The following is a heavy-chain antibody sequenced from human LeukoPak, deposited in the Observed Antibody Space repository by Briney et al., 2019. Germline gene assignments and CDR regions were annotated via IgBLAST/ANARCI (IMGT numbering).Heavy chain of an antibody. D-gene: IGHD3-22*01. V-gene: IGHV4-31*03. CDR2: IYYSGST. Sequence: SETLSLTCTVSGGSISSGGYYWSWIRQHPGKGLEWIGYIYYSGSTYYNPSLKSRVTISVDTSKNQFSLKLSSVTAVDTAVYYCARGVEYYYDSSGYSEDYWGQGTLVTVSS. CDR3: ARGVEYYYDSSGYSEDY. J-gene: IGHJ4*02. CDR1: GGSISSGGYY.